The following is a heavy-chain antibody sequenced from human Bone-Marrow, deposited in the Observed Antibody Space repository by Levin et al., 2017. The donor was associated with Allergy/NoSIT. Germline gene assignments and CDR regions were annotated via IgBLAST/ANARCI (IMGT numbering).Heavy chain of an antibody. CDR1: GFTFNKFW. J-gene: IGHJ6*02. Sequence: GGSLRISCAASGFTFNKFWMSWVRQVPGKGLEWVANIKQDGSEEHYVDSVKGRFTISRDNAKNSLYLQMNSLRAEDTADYFCARERDMVATKFSFVRYYYYYDMDVWGQGTTVTVSS. CDR3: ARERDMVATKFSFVRYYYYYDMDV. D-gene: IGHD5-12*01. V-gene: IGHV3-7*04. CDR2: IKQDGSEE.